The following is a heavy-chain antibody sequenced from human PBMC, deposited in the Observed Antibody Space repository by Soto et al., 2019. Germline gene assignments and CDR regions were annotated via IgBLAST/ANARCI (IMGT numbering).Heavy chain of an antibody. CDR3: AQKADSSGYYYYYYGMDV. CDR2: IIPIFGTA. J-gene: IGHJ6*02. D-gene: IGHD3-22*01. CDR1: GGTFSSYA. V-gene: IGHV1-69*13. Sequence: SVKVSCKASGGTFSSYAISWVRQAPGQGLEWMGGIIPIFGTANYAQKFQGRVTITADESTSTAYMELSSLRSEDTAVYYCAQKADSSGYYYYYYGMDVWGQGTTVTVSS.